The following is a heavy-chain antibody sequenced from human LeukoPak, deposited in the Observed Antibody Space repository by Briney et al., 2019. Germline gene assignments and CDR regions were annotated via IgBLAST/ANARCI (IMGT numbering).Heavy chain of an antibody. CDR1: GFTFSSYE. V-gene: IGHV3-48*03. CDR2: ISSSGSTI. J-gene: IGHJ6*04. Sequence: PGRSLRLSCAASGFTFSSYEMNWVRQAPGKGLEWVSYISSSGSTIYYADSVKGRFTISRDNAKNSLYPQMNSVRAEDTAVYYCAELGITMIGGVWGKGTTVTISS. D-gene: IGHD3-10*02. CDR3: AELGITMIGGV.